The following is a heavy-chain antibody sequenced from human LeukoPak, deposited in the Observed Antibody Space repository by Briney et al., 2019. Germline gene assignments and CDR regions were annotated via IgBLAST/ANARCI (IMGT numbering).Heavy chain of an antibody. V-gene: IGHV4-34*01. D-gene: IGHD2-15*01. Sequence: SETLSLTCAVYGGSLSGFYGSWIRQPPGKGLEWIGETSHGGSTSYNPSLKSRVSISVDTSKNQFSLRLSSVTAADTAVYYCAGSPYCSGGSCYSGARLPNYWGQGTLVTASS. J-gene: IGHJ4*02. CDR1: GGSLSGFY. CDR3: AGSPYCSGGSCYSGARLPNY. CDR2: TSHGGST.